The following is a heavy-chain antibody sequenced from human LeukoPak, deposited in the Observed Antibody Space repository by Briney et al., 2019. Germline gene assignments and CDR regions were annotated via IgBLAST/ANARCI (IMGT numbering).Heavy chain of an antibody. CDR3: ARHCNSYYDSSGTHFDY. CDR2: IYYSGST. Sequence: PSETLSLTCTVSGGSISSYYWSWIRQPPGKGLEWIGYIYYSGSTNYNPSLKRRVTISVDTSKNQFSLKLSSVTAADTAVYYCARHCNSYYDSSGTHFDYWGQGTLVTVSS. V-gene: IGHV4-59*08. D-gene: IGHD3-22*01. J-gene: IGHJ4*02. CDR1: GGSISSYY.